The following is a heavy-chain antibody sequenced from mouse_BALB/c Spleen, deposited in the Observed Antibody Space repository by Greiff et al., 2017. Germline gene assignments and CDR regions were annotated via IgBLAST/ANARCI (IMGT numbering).Heavy chain of an antibody. V-gene: IGHV6-6*02. J-gene: IGHJ3*01. Sequence: EVHLVESGGGLVQPGGSMKLSCVASGFTFSNYWMNWVRQSPEKGLEWVAEIRLKSNNYATHYAESVKGRFTISRDDSKSSVYLQMNNLRAEDTGIYYCTRSLFYYRYDWFAYWGQGTLVTVSA. CDR2: IRLKSNNYAT. CDR1: GFTFSNYW. CDR3: TRSLFYYRYDWFAY. D-gene: IGHD2-14*01.